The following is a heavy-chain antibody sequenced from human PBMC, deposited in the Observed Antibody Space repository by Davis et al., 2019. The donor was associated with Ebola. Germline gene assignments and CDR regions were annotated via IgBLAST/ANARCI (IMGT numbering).Heavy chain of an antibody. V-gene: IGHV1-18*01. CDR2: ISAYNGNT. D-gene: IGHD6-13*01. CDR3: ARDQRVQPLDY. Sequence: ASVKVSCKVSGYTLTELSMHWVRQAPGKGLEWMGWISAYNGNTNYAQKLQGRVTMTRDTPTSTAYMELRSLRSDDTDVYYCARDQRVQPLDYWGQGTLVTVSS. J-gene: IGHJ4*02. CDR1: GYTLTELS.